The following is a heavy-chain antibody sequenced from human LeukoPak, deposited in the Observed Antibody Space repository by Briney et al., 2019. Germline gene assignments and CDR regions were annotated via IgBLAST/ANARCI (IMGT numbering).Heavy chain of an antibody. CDR3: AKGSYYDSSGSFYFDY. CDR1: GFTFSSYA. J-gene: IGHJ4*02. D-gene: IGHD3-22*01. CDR2: ISGRGDNT. V-gene: IGHV3-23*01. Sequence: PGGSLRLSCAASGFTFSSYATSWVRQAPGKGLEWVSGISGRGDNTYYADSVKGRFTISRDNSKNTLYVQVNSLGTEDTAAYYCAKGSYYDSSGSFYFDYWGQGTLVTVSS.